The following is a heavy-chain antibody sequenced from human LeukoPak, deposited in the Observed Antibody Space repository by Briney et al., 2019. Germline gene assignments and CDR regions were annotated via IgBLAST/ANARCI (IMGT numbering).Heavy chain of an antibody. CDR1: GFSFSNYV. CDR2: IYSGGST. V-gene: IGHV3-53*01. J-gene: IGHJ6*03. Sequence: PGGSLRLSCAASGFSFSNYVMSWVRQAPGKGLEWVSVIYSGGSTYYADSVKGRFTISRDNSKNTLYLQMNSLRAEDTAVYYCARGRSWYNYYYYYMDVWGKGTTVTVSS. CDR3: ARGRSWYNYYYYYMDV. D-gene: IGHD6-13*01.